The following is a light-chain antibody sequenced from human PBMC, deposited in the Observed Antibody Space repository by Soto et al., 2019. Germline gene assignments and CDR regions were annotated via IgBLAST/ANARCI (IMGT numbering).Light chain of an antibody. V-gene: IGKV1-39*01. Sequence: DIQMTQSPSSLSASVGDRVTITCRASQSISSYLNWYQQKPGKAPKLLIYAASSLQSGVPSRFSGSGSGTDFTLTTSSLQPEDFATDYCQQSYSTPWTFGQGTKVEIK. CDR1: QSISSY. CDR3: QQSYSTPWT. J-gene: IGKJ1*01. CDR2: AAS.